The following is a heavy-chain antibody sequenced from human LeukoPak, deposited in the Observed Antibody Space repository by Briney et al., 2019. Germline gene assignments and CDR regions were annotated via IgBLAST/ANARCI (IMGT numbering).Heavy chain of an antibody. CDR2: INSDGSST. CDR1: GFTFSSYW. Sequence: GGSLRLSCAASGFTFSSYWMHWVRQAPGKGLVWVSRINSDGSSTSYADSVKGRFTISRDNAKNTQYLQMNSLRAEDTAVYYCARVRSGSSAGNYGMDVWGQGTTVTVSS. CDR3: ARVRSGSSAGNYGMDV. J-gene: IGHJ6*02. D-gene: IGHD1-26*01. V-gene: IGHV3-74*01.